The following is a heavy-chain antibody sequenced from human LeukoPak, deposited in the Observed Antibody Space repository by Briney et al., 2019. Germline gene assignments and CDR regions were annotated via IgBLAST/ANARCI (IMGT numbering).Heavy chain of an antibody. V-gene: IGHV1-8*01. J-gene: IGHJ6*02. CDR3: ACYGYSYGYYYGMDV. CDR2: MNPNSGNT. Sequence: GASVTVSCKASVYTFTSYDINWVRQATGQGLAWMGWMNPNSGNTGYAQKFQGRVTMTRNTSISTAYMELSNLRSEATAVYYCACYGYSYGYYYGMDVWGQGTTVTVSS. D-gene: IGHD5-18*01. CDR1: VYTFTSYD.